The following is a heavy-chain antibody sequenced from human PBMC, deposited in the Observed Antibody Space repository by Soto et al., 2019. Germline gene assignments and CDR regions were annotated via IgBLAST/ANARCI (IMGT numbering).Heavy chain of an antibody. J-gene: IGHJ5*02. CDR1: GDSMISGTNY. CDR3: ARRGGYGSSWFDP. V-gene: IGHV4-39*01. D-gene: IGHD6-25*01. CDR2: VFYTGDT. Sequence: SETLSLTCTVSGDSMISGTNYWGWIRQPPGKGLEWIGCVFYTGDTYYNPSLTSRVTISVDTAKNQFSLRLTSVTAADTAVYYCARRGGYGSSWFDPWGQGTLVTAPQ.